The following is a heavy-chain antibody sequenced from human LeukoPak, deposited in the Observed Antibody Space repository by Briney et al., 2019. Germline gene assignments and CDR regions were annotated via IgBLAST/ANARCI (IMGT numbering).Heavy chain of an antibody. CDR3: AKEEMPSVF. D-gene: IGHD5/OR15-5a*01. V-gene: IGHV3-23*01. CDR2: IRIVCGPR. Sequence: GGSLRLSCVVSVFTFSTSDMLWVRQAPGKGLGWVKCIRIVCGPRYYADSEVGRFTISRENYKNTLYLQMNSLRAEDTAVYYCAKEEMPSVFWARGTRVSVSS. CDR1: VFTFSTSD. J-gene: IGHJ2*01.